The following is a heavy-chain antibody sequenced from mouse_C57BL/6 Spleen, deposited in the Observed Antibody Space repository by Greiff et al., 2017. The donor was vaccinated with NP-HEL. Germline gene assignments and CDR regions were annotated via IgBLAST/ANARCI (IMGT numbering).Heavy chain of an antibody. V-gene: IGHV10-3*01. J-gene: IGHJ2*01. Sequence: EVKVEESGGGLVQPKGSLKLSCAASGFTFNTYAMHWVRQAPGKGLEWVARIRSKSSNYATYYADSVKDRFTISRDDSQSMLYLQMNNLKTEDTAMYYCVREGDYSNYVHFDYWGQGTTLTVSS. CDR3: VREGDYSNYVHFDY. CDR2: IRSKSSNYAT. D-gene: IGHD2-5*01. CDR1: GFTFNTYA.